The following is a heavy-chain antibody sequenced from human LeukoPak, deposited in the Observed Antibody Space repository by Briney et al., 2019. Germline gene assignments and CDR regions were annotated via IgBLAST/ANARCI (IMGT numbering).Heavy chain of an antibody. V-gene: IGHV4-39*07. CDR2: IYYSGST. J-gene: IGHJ3*02. Sequence: SETLSLTCTVSGGSISSGDYYWSWIRQPPGKGLEWIGSIYYSGSTYYNPSLKSRVTISVDTSKNQFSLKLSSVTAADTAVYYCARVYSNWVTMVRGVIPSPDDAFDIWGQGTMVTVSS. CDR1: GGSISSGDYY. D-gene: IGHD3-10*01. CDR3: ARVYSNWVTMVRGVIPSPDDAFDI.